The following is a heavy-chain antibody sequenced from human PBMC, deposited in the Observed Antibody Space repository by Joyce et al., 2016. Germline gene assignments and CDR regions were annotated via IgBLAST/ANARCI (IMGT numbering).Heavy chain of an antibody. CDR1: AYSFNSHA. Sequence: QVQLVQSGGEVKKPGASVKVSCKASAYSFNSHAITWVRQAPGQGLEWMGRINTYSGGTHSAQSLQGRVTMTRDTSASTAFMELRGLRSDDTAVYYCARDSSSWGFCDYWGQGTLVTVSS. J-gene: IGHJ4*02. CDR3: ARDSSSWGFCDY. CDR2: INTYSGGT. D-gene: IGHD6-13*01. V-gene: IGHV1-18*04.